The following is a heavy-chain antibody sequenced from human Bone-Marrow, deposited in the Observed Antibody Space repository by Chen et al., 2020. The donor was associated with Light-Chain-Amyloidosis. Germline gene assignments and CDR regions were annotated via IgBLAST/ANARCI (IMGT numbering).Heavy chain of an antibody. CDR3: AKDHASSGWPAFDY. CDR2: SVKNGGNP. J-gene: IGHJ4*02. CDR1: GFSFSRFA. V-gene: IGHV3-23*01. D-gene: IGHD3-22*01. Sequence: EVQLLESGGTLVQPGGSLRLSCAASGFSFSRFAMSWVRQAPDRGLEWLASVKNGGNPYYADSVKGRFSIFRDNSKNTLDLQMSNLRAEDSAIYYCAKDHASSGWPAFDYWGQGTLVTVSS.